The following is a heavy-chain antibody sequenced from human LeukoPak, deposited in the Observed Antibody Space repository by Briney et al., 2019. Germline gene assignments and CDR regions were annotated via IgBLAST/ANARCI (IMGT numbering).Heavy chain of an antibody. CDR1: GGFISSSSYY. Sequence: SETLSLTCTVSGGFISSSSYYWGWIRQPPGKGLEWIGSIYYSGSTYYNPSLKSRVTISVDTSKNQFSLKLSSVTAADTAVYYCARERSYYYGAGSYYDGEFDPWCQGTLVTVSS. CDR3: ARERSYYYGAGSYYDGEFDP. D-gene: IGHD3-10*01. CDR2: IYYSGST. J-gene: IGHJ5*02. V-gene: IGHV4-39*07.